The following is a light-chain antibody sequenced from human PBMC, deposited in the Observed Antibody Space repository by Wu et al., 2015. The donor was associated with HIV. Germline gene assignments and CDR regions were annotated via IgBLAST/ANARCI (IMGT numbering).Light chain of an antibody. Sequence: DIQMTQSPSSLSASVGDRVTISCQASQDISNYLNWYQQKVGKAPKLLIYDASNLEAGVPSGLSGSGSGTNFTFTISSLQPEDIATYYCQQYENLPVTFGGGTRVDIK. V-gene: IGKV1-33*01. J-gene: IGKJ4*01. CDR1: QDISNY. CDR2: DAS. CDR3: QQYENLPVT.